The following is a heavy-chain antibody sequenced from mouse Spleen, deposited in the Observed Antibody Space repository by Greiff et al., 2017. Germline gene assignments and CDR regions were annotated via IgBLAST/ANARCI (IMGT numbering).Heavy chain of an antibody. CDR3: ASYTAGITTVHWYFYV. V-gene: IGHV7-3*01. CDR2: IRNKANGYTT. D-gene: IGHD1-1*01. J-gene: IGHJ1*03. CDR1: GLNFTDYY. Sequence: EVMLVESGGGLVQPGGSLRLSCAASGLNFTDYYMSWVRQPPGTALEWLGFIRNKANGYTTEYSASVKGWFAIARCNSQSIRYLQLNALRAEGSATYYCASYTAGITTVHWYFYVWGTGTTVTVSS.